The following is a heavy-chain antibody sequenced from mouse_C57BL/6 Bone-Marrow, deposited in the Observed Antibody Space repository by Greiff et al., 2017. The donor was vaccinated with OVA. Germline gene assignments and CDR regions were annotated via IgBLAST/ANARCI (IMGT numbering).Heavy chain of an antibody. CDR1: GFNIKNTY. V-gene: IGHV14-3*01. CDR2: IDPANGNT. Sequence: VQLKESVAELVRPGASVKLSCTASGFNIKNTYMHSVKQRPEQGLEWIGRIDPANGNTKYAPKFQGKATITADTSSNTAYLQLSSLTSEDTAIYYCASGMDYWGQGTSVTVSS. CDR3: ASGMDY. J-gene: IGHJ4*01.